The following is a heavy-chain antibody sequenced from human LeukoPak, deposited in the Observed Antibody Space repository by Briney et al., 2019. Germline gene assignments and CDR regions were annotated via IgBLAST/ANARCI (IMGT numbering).Heavy chain of an antibody. CDR3: ARGSNVAAAGRKLPFEH. CDR2: INSNSGDT. V-gene: IGHV1-2*02. CDR1: GYTFSGYY. Sequence: ASVKVSCKASGYTFSGYYMHWVRRAPGQGLDYMGWINSNSGDTTYAQKFQGRVTMSRDTSISTAYVELSGLTSDDTAVYYCARGSNVAAAGRKLPFEHWGQGTLVTVSP. J-gene: IGHJ4*02. D-gene: IGHD6-13*01.